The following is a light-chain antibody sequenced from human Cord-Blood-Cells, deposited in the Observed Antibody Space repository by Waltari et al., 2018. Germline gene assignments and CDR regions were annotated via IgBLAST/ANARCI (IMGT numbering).Light chain of an antibody. V-gene: IGKV1-5*01. CDR2: DAS. CDR3: QQYNSYSPT. Sequence: DIQMTQSPSTLSASVGERVTITCRASQSISSWLAWYQQKPGKAPKLLIYDASSLESGVPSRFSGSGSGTEFTLTISSLQPDDFATYYCQQYNSYSPTFGPGTKVDIK. J-gene: IGKJ3*01. CDR1: QSISSW.